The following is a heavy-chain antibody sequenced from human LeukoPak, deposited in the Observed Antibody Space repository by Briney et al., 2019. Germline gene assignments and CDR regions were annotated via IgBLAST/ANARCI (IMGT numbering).Heavy chain of an antibody. J-gene: IGHJ4*02. CDR2: IYDSGST. CDR1: GGSIRSSYYY. V-gene: IGHV4-39*01. CDR3: ARVQGKIDY. Sequence: PSETLSLTCTVSGGSIRSSYYYWGWIRQPPGKGLEWIGSIYDSGSTYYNPSLKSRVTISVDTSKNQFSLKLSSVTAAETAVYYCARVQGKIDYWGQGTLVTVSS.